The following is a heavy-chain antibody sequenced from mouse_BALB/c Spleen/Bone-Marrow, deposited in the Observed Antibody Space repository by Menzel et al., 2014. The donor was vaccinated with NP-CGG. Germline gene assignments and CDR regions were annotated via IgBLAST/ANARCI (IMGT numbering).Heavy chain of an antibody. CDR3: AGIYYGNYY. CDR1: GYAFTNYL. CDR2: INPGSGGT. J-gene: IGHJ2*01. Sequence: LQESGAELVRPGTSVKASCKASGYAFTNYLIEWVKQRPGQGLEWIGVINPGSGGTNYNEKFKGKATLTADKSSSTAYMQLSSLTSDDSAVYFCAGIYYGNYYWGQGTTLTVSS. V-gene: IGHV1-54*01. D-gene: IGHD2-1*01.